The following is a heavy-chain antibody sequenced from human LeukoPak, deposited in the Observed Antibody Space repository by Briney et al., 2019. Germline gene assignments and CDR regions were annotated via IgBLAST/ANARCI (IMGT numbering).Heavy chain of an antibody. D-gene: IGHD3-3*01. J-gene: IGHJ6*03. CDR2: INHSGST. V-gene: IGHV4-34*01. CDR1: GGSFSGYY. Sequence: KPSETLSLTCAVYGGSFSGYYWSWIRQPPGKGLEWIGEINHSGSTNYNPSLKSRVTISVDTSKNQFSLKLSSVTAADTAVYYCARRPGGYDFWSGYSSGYYYYYMDVWGKGTTVTVSS. CDR3: ARRPGGYDFWSGYSSGYYYYYMDV.